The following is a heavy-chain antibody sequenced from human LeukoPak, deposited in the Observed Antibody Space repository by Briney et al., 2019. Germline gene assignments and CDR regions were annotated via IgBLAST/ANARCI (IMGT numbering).Heavy chain of an antibody. D-gene: IGHD4-11*01. V-gene: IGHV1-2*02. CDR3: ARTTVTTAIDY. CDR2: INPNSGGT. J-gene: IGHJ4*02. CDR1: GYTFTAYY. Sequence: APVKASAYPSGYTFTAYYMLAVRQSPGQGPEWMGWINPNSGGTNYAQKFQGRVTMTRDTTISTAYMELSRLRSDDTAVYYCARTTVTTAIDYWGQGTLVTVSS.